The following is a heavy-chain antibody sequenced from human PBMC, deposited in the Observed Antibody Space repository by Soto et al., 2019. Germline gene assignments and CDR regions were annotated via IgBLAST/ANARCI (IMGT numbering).Heavy chain of an antibody. V-gene: IGHV1-69*13. CDR1: GGTFSSSA. D-gene: IGHD3-16*02. CDR3: AREVLGNYLAYDY. Sequence: SVKVSCKASGGTFSSSAINWLRQAPGQGLEWMGGIIPIFGTANYAQKFQGRVTITADESTSTAYMELSSLRSEDTAVYYCAREVLGNYLAYDYWGQGTLVTVSS. J-gene: IGHJ4*02. CDR2: IIPIFGTA.